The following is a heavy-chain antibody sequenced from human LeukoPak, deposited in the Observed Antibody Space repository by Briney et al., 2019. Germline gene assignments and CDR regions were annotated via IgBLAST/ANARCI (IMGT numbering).Heavy chain of an antibody. J-gene: IGHJ6*02. D-gene: IGHD4-11*01. CDR2: IYTTGRT. CDR1: GFTVSSNY. V-gene: IGHV3-66*01. CDR3: ARDPPMTTDFALDV. Sequence: GGSLRLSWAASGFTVSSNYMSWVRQAPGKGLEWVSFIYTTGRTYYADSVKGRFTISRDDSKNTVFLQMNSLRAEDTAVYYCARDPPMTTDFALDVWGQGTTVTVAS.